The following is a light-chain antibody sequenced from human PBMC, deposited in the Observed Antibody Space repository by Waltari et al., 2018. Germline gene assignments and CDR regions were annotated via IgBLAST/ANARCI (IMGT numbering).Light chain of an antibody. CDR1: QTVSTIA. CDR3: QQYDGIVVT. CDR2: STY. Sequence: EIVLTQSPGTLSLSPGDRATLSCRASQTVSTIALSWYQQKPGQAPRVLIYSTYNRATSIPDRFSGRGSGTDFTLTINRLAPEDFAMYYCQQYDGIVVTFGGGTKVEI. V-gene: IGKV3-20*01. J-gene: IGKJ4*01.